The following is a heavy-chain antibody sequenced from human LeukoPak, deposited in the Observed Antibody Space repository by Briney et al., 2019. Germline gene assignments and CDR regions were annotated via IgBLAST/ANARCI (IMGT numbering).Heavy chain of an antibody. CDR3: ASHGYSSGWYYFDY. D-gene: IGHD6-19*01. J-gene: IGHJ4*02. CDR1: GFTFSSYW. CDR2: IKQDGSEE. Sequence: GGSLRLSCAASGFTFSSYWMSWVRQAPGKGLEWVANIKQDGSEEYYVDSVKGRFTISRDNAKNSLCLQMNSLRAEDTAVYYCASHGYSSGWYYFDYWGQGTLVTVSS. V-gene: IGHV3-7*01.